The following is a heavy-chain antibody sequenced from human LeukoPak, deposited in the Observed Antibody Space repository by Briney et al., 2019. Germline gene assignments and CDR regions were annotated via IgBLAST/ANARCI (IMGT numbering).Heavy chain of an antibody. V-gene: IGHV4-4*02. CDR3: AAEGIAAAALDY. J-gene: IGHJ4*02. CDR1: GGSISSSNW. D-gene: IGHD6-13*01. Sequence: SETLSLTCAVSGGSISSSNWWSWVRQPPGKGLEWIGEIYHSGSTNYNPSLKSRVTISVDKSKNQFSLKLSSVTAADTAVYYCAAEGIAAAALDYWGQGTLVTVSS. CDR2: IYHSGST.